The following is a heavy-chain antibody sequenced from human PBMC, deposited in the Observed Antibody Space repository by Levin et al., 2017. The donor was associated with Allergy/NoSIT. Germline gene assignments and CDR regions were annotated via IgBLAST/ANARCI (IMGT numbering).Heavy chain of an antibody. CDR2: INPNSGGT. V-gene: IGHV1-2*02. Sequence: ASVKVSCKASGYTFTGYYMHWVRQAPGQGLEWMGWINPNSGGTNYAQKFQGRVTMTRDTSISTAYMELSRLRSDDTAVYYCARVPAGIAAVAYYYYYGMDVWGQGTTVTVSS. CDR1: GYTFTGYY. J-gene: IGHJ6*02. CDR3: ARVPAGIAAVAYYYYYGMDV. D-gene: IGHD6-13*01.